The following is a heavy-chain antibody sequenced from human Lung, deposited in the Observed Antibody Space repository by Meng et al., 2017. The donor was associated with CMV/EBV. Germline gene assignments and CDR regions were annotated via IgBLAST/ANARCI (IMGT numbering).Heavy chain of an antibody. D-gene: IGHD4-11*01. CDR3: ARSSSTVFWFDP. CDR1: GYSISSGYY. J-gene: IGHJ5*02. CDR2: IYHSGST. Sequence: SETLSLTCTVSGYSISSGYYWGWIRQPLGKGLEWIGSIYHSGSTYYNPSLKSRVTISVDTSKNQFSLKVSSVTAADTAVYHCARSSSTVFWFDPWGQGTLVTVSS. V-gene: IGHV4-38-2*02.